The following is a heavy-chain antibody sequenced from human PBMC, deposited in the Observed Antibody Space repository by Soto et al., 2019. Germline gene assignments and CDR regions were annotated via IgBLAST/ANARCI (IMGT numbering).Heavy chain of an antibody. D-gene: IGHD7-27*01. CDR3: ARDKDLEPTVWGY. CDR2: IYYSGAT. CDR1: GDSMATGGHN. Sequence: QVHLQESGPGLVRPSETLSLSCSVSGDSMATGGHNYNWIRHLPGKGLEWIGYIYYSGATHYSPSLRPRATISIDTSKNQFSLRLISVTAADTALYFCARDKDLEPTVWGYWGQGIQVTVSS. V-gene: IGHV4-31*02. J-gene: IGHJ4*02.